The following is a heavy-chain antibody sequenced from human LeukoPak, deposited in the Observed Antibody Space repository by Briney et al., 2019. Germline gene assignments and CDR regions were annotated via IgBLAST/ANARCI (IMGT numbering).Heavy chain of an antibody. Sequence: PGGSLRLSCAASGFTFSSYWMHWVRQAPGKGLVWVSRINSDGSSTSYADSVKGRFTISRDNAKNTLYLQMNSLRAEDTAVYYCAREVFGYSYGPNWFDPWGQETLVTVSS. D-gene: IGHD5-18*01. J-gene: IGHJ5*02. CDR2: INSDGSST. V-gene: IGHV3-74*01. CDR1: GFTFSSYW. CDR3: AREVFGYSYGPNWFDP.